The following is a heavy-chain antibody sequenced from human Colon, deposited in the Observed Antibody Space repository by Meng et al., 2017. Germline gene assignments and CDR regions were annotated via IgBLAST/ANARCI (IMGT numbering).Heavy chain of an antibody. CDR1: GFTFSSYS. Sequence: GGSLRLSCAASGFTFSSYSMNWVRQAPGKGLEWVSSISSSSSYIYYADSVKGRFTISRGNAKNSLYLQMNSLRAEDTAVYYCARESTYYYDSSGYFFDYWGQGTLVTVSS. CDR3: ARESTYYYDSSGYFFDY. D-gene: IGHD3-22*01. J-gene: IGHJ4*02. V-gene: IGHV3-21*01. CDR2: ISSSSSYI.